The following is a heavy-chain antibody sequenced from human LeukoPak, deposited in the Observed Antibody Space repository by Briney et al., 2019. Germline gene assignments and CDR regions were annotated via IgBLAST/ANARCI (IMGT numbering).Heavy chain of an antibody. CDR1: GFTFSSYG. Sequence: PGGSLRLSCAASGFTFSSYGMHWVRQAPGKGLEWVAVIWYDGSNKYYADSVKGRFTISRDNSKNTLYLQMNSLRAEDTAVYYCARDLSYCTITSCSYYYCGMDVWGQGTTVTVSS. CDR3: ARDLSYCTITSCSYYYCGMDV. CDR2: IWYDGSNK. D-gene: IGHD2-2*01. V-gene: IGHV3-33*01. J-gene: IGHJ6*02.